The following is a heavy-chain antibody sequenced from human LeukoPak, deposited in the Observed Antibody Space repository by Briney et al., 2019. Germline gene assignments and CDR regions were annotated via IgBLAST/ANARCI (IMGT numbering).Heavy chain of an antibody. CDR1: GFTVSSKY. D-gene: IGHD6-19*01. Sequence: GGSLRLSCAASGFTVSSKYMSWVRRAPGKGLEWVSIIYSAGSTYYADSVKGRFTISRDNSKNTLYLQMNNLRAEDTAVYYCARSSSGWYDYFDYWGHGTLVTVSS. V-gene: IGHV3-66*01. CDR2: IYSAGST. J-gene: IGHJ4*01. CDR3: ARSSSGWYDYFDY.